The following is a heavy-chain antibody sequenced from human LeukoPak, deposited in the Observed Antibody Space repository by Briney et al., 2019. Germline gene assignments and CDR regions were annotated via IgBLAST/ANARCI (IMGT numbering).Heavy chain of an antibody. CDR1: GFTFSFAW. J-gene: IGHJ3*02. V-gene: IGHV3-7*01. CDR3: ARGYNGFDI. D-gene: IGHD5-12*01. CDR2: IKQDGSEK. Sequence: GGSLRLSCAASGFTFSFAWMTWVRQAPGKGLEWVANIKQDGSEKYCVDSVQGRFTISRDNVKNLVYLHMNSPRAEDTAVYYCARGYNGFDIWGQGTMVTVSS.